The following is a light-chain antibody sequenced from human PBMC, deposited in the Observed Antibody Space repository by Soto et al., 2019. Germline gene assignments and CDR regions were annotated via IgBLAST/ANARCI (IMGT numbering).Light chain of an antibody. CDR2: EVS. V-gene: IGLV2-14*01. CDR1: SSDVGGYNY. Sequence: QSALTQPASVSGSPGQSITISCTGTSSDVGGYNYVSWYQQHPGQAPKLMIYEVSNRPSGVSNRFSGSKSGNTASLTISGLQAEAEADYYCSSYTSSSTYVFGTGTKVTVL. J-gene: IGLJ1*01. CDR3: SSYTSSSTYV.